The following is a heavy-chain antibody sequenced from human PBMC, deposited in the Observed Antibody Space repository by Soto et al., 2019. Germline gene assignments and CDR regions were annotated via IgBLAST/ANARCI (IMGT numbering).Heavy chain of an antibody. Sequence: PGGSLRLSCAASGFTFSSYWMSWVRQAPGKGLEWVANIKQDGSEKYYVDSVKGRFTISRDNAKNSLYLQMNSLRAEDTAVYYCARVSYSSGSYFDAFDIWGQGTMVTVS. CDR3: ARVSYSSGSYFDAFDI. D-gene: IGHD6-19*01. CDR2: IKQDGSEK. J-gene: IGHJ3*02. V-gene: IGHV3-7*01. CDR1: GFTFSSYW.